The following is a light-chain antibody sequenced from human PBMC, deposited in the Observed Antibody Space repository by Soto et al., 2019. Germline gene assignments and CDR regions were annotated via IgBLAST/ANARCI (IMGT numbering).Light chain of an antibody. J-gene: IGLJ3*02. V-gene: IGLV1-51*01. CDR1: SSNIGNKY. CDR3: GTWDSSLSAWV. CDR2: DNN. Sequence: QAVVTQPPSVSAAPGQKVTISCSGSSSNIGNKYVSWYQQLPGTAPKLLIYDNNKRPSGIPDRISGSKSGTSATLGITGLQTGDEADYYCGTWDSSLSAWVFGGGTKLTVL.